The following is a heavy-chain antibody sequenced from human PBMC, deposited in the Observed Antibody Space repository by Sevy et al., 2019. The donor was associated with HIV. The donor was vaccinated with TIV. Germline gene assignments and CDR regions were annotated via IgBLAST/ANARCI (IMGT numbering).Heavy chain of an antibody. CDR2: ISYDGSNK. J-gene: IGHJ4*02. CDR1: GFIFSSYP. D-gene: IGHD3-3*01. CDR3: ASDRFWSGSTSYYFDH. V-gene: IGHV3-30*04. Sequence: GESLKISCAASGFIFSSYPMHWVRQAPGNGLEWVTVISYDGSNKNYPDSVKGRFTISRDNSKNTLYLQMNSLRTEDTAVYYCASDRFWSGSTSYYFDHWGQGTLVTVSS.